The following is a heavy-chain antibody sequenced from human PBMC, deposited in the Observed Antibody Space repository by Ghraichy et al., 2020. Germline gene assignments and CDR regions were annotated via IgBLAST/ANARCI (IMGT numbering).Heavy chain of an antibody. CDR1: GDSMKTYY. CDR2: NFYYASA. D-gene: IGHD5/OR15-5a*01. Sequence: SETLSLTCNVPGDSMKTYYWGWIRQSPGKGLEWLGYNFYYASAKYNPSLEGRATISIDTSKNQFSLRLSSVTAADTAVYYCVRLGLGHYMDVWGKGTTVIVS. J-gene: IGHJ6*03. V-gene: IGHV4-59*08. CDR3: VRLGLGHYMDV.